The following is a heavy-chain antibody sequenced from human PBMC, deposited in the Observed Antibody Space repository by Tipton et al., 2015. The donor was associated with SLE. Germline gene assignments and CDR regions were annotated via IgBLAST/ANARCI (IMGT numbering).Heavy chain of an antibody. CDR2: ISRTSSNI. V-gene: IGHV3-11*01. Sequence: SLRLSCAASGFSFSDYYMTWIRQVPGMGLEWVSYISRTSSNIYYADPVKGRFTISRDNAKNTLFLQMTSLRADDTAVYYCAKGEGYFEYWGRGTLVTVSS. CDR3: AKGEGYFEY. J-gene: IGHJ4*02. D-gene: IGHD1-26*01. CDR1: GFSFSDYY.